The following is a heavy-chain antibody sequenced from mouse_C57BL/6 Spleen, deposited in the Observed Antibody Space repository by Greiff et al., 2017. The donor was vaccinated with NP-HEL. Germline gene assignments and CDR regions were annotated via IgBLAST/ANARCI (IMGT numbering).Heavy chain of an antibody. D-gene: IGHD4-1*02. CDR3: ARPTGTGAWFAY. Sequence: QVQLQQPGAELVKPGASVKLSCKASGYTFTSYWMHWVKQRPGQGLEWIGKIDPSDSYTNYNQKLKGKSTLTVDKSSSTAYMQLSSLTSEDAAVYYWARPTGTGAWFAYWGQGTLVTVSA. V-gene: IGHV1-69*01. CDR1: GYTFTSYW. CDR2: IDPSDSYT. J-gene: IGHJ3*01.